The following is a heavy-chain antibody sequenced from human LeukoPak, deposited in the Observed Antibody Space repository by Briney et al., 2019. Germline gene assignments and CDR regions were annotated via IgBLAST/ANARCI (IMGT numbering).Heavy chain of an antibody. CDR2: ISNNGGST. D-gene: IGHD3-22*01. V-gene: IGHV3-23*01. CDR1: GFTFSSYW. CDR3: AKAPTMIVVVPDF. Sequence: PGGSLRLSCAASGFTFSSYWMNWARQAPGKGLEWVSVISNNGGSTYYADSVKGRFTVSRDNSKNTLYLQMNSLRAEDTAVYYCAKAPTMIVVVPDFWGQGTLVTVSS. J-gene: IGHJ4*02.